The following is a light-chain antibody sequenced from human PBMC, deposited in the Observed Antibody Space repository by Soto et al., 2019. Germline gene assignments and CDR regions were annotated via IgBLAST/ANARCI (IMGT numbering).Light chain of an antibody. CDR3: SSDAGNHNYV. V-gene: IGLV2-8*01. Sequence: QSALTQPPSVSGSPGQSVTIPCTGTSSDVGGYDHVSWYQQHPGKAPKLMIYELTKRPAGVPDRFSGSKSGNTASLTVSGLQAEDEADYFCSSDAGNHNYVFGTGTKVTVL. CDR1: SSDVGGYDH. CDR2: ELT. J-gene: IGLJ1*01.